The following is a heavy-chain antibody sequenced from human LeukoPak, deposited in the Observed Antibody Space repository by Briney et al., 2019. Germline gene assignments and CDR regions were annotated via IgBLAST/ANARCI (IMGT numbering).Heavy chain of an antibody. Sequence: GGSLRLSCAASGFTFSSYAMSWVRQAPGKGLEWVSAISGSGGSTYYADSVKGRFTISRDNSKNTLYLQMNSLRAEDTAVYYCAKEVTMVRGVGGAFDIWGQGTMVTVSS. D-gene: IGHD3-10*01. CDR1: GFTFSSYA. CDR2: ISGSGGST. CDR3: AKEVTMVRGVGGAFDI. J-gene: IGHJ3*02. V-gene: IGHV3-23*01.